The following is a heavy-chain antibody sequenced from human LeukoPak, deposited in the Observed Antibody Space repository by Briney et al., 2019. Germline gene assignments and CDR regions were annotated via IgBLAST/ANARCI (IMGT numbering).Heavy chain of an antibody. J-gene: IGHJ4*02. CDR3: ARGGVDYCGSGTYYLMYYFDY. CDR1: GFTFSSYS. CDR2: ISSSSSYI. V-gene: IGHV3-21*04. Sequence: GGSLRLSCAASGFTFSSYSMNWVRQAPGKGLEWVSSISSSSSYIYYADSVKGRFTISRDDPHNTLYLQMNSLRAEDTAVYFCARGGVDYCGSGTYYLMYYFDYWGQGALVTVSS. D-gene: IGHD3-10*01.